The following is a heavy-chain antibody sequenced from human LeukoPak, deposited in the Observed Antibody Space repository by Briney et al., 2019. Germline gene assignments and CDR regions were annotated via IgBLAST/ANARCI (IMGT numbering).Heavy chain of an antibody. CDR3: AALGKSTGTTPYYYGMDV. CDR2: IVVGSGNT. D-gene: IGHD1-7*01. J-gene: IGHJ6*02. Sequence: SVKVSCKASGFTFTSSATQWVRQARGQRLEWIGWIVVGSGNTNYAQKFQERVTITRDMSTSTAYMELSSLRSEDTAVYYCAALGKSTGTTPYYYGMDVWGQGTTVTVSS. V-gene: IGHV1-58*02. CDR1: GFTFTSSA.